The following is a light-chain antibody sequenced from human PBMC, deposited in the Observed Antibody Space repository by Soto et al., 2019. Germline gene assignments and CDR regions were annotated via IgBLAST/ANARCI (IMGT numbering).Light chain of an antibody. V-gene: IGKV1-27*01. Sequence: DIQMTQSPSSLSASVGDRVTFTCRASQDISHYLAWYQERPGKVPKLLIYYAANLQSGVPSRFSGSGSGTDFTLTISSLQPEDVGTYYCQRYNDFQYVFGQGTKL. CDR3: QRYNDFQYV. CDR2: YAA. CDR1: QDISHY. J-gene: IGKJ2*01.